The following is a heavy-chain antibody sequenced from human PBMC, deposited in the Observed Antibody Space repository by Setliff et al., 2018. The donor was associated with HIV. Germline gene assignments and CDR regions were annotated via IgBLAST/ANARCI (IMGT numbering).Heavy chain of an antibody. CDR1: GFTFSSYA. V-gene: IGHV3-21*01. J-gene: IGHJ4*02. D-gene: IGHD1-26*01. CDR3: AAVFTGEPGRSLDY. CDR2: ISGSGSYI. Sequence: KPGGSLRLSCAASGFTFSSYAMSWVRQAPGKGLEWVSAISGSGSYIHYADSLKGRFTISRDNAKNSQYLLMSDLRAEDTAVYYCAAVFTGEPGRSLDYWGQGTPVTVSS.